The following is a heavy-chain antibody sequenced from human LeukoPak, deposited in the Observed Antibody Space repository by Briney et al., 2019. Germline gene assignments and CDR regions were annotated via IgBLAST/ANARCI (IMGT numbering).Heavy chain of an antibody. Sequence: SVKVSCKASGGTFSSYAISWVRQAPGQGLEWMGGIIPIFGTANYAQKFQGRVTITADESTSTAYMELSSLETEDTAVYYCTRDTGYCSSTSCYYYYYYYMDVWGKGTTVTVSS. V-gene: IGHV1-69*13. CDR3: TRDTGYCSSTSCYYYYYYYMDV. CDR2: IIPIFGTA. CDR1: GGTFSSYA. J-gene: IGHJ6*03. D-gene: IGHD2-2*01.